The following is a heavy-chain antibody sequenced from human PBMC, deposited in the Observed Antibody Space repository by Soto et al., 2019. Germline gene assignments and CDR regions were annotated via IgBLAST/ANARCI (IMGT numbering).Heavy chain of an antibody. Sequence: GGALRLSCAAAGVTVSSYEMNWVRQAPGKGVEGGSYISSSCSTIYYADSVKGRFTISRDNAKNSLYLQMNSLSGEDTAVYYRARGGTLYDFLSGYPYGMDLWGQRPTVTLSS. CDR1: GVTVSSYE. CDR2: ISSSCSTI. D-gene: IGHD3-3*01. J-gene: IGHJ6*02. CDR3: ARGGTLYDFLSGYPYGMDL. V-gene: IGHV3-48*03.